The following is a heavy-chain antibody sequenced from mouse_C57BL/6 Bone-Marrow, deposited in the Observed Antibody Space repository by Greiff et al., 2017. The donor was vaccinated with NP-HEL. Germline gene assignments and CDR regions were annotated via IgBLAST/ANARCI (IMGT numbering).Heavy chain of an antibody. CDR1: SYTFTSYY. CDR2: INPSNGGT. J-gene: IGHJ3*01. D-gene: IGHD2-1*01. V-gene: IGHV1S81*02. Sequence: QVHVKQSGAELVKPGASVKLSCKASSYTFTSYYMYWVKQRPGQGLEWIGEINPSNGGTNFNEKFKSKATLTVDKSSSTAYMQLSSLTSEDSAVYYCTRSGGNFAYWGQGTLVTVSA. CDR3: TRSGGNFAY.